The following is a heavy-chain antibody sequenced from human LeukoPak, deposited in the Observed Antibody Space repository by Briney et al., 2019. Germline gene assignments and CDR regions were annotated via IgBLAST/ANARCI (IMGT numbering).Heavy chain of an antibody. CDR1: GFTFSSYE. J-gene: IGHJ6*02. CDR2: ISSSGSTI. V-gene: IGHV3-48*03. D-gene: IGHD3-10*01. CDR3: ASRGYYYYGMDV. Sequence: PGGSLRLSCAASGFTFSSYEMNWVRQAPGKGLECVSYISSSGSTIYYADSVKGRFTISRDNAKNSLYLQMNSLRAEDTAVYYCASRGYYYYGMDVWGQGTTVTVSS.